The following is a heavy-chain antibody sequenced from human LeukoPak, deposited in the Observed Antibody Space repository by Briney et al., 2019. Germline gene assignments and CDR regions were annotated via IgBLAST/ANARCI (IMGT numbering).Heavy chain of an antibody. CDR2: IYSGGST. CDR3: ARARGISPFEY. CDR1: GFTVSSNY. J-gene: IGHJ4*02. V-gene: IGHV3-53*01. D-gene: IGHD1-14*01. Sequence: AGGSLRLSCAASGFTVSSNYMSWVRQAPGKGLEWVSVIYSGGSTYYADSVKGRFTISRDNSKNTLYLQMNSLRAEDTAVYYCARARGISPFEYWGQGTLVTVSS.